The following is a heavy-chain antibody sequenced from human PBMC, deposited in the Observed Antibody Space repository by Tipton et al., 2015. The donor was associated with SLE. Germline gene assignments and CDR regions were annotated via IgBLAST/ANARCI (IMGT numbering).Heavy chain of an antibody. CDR2: ISAYNGNT. J-gene: IGHJ4*02. CDR3: ARDLVLWFRELSLGY. CDR1: GYTFTSYA. D-gene: IGHD3-10*01. V-gene: IGHV1-18*01. Sequence: QSGAEVKKPGASVKVSCKASGYTFTSYAMNWVRQAPGQGLEWMGWISAYNGNTNYAQKLQGRVTMTTDTSTSTAYMELRSLRSDDTAVYYCARDLVLWFRELSLGYWGQGTLVTVSS.